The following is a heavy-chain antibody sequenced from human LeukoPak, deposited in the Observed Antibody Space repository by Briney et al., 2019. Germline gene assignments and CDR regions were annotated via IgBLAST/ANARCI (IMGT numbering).Heavy chain of an antibody. CDR1: GFTFSDYY. D-gene: IGHD2-21*01. V-gene: IGHV3-11*04. CDR2: ISSSGSTI. CDR3: VRDNPRYCGVIPANSDDY. J-gene: IGHJ4*02. Sequence: PGGSLRLSCAASGFTFSDYYMSWIRQAPGKGLEWVSYISSSGSTIYYADSVKGRFAISRDNADNSLYLHMNSLRAEDTAVYYCVRDNPRYCGVIPANSDDYWGQGTLVTVSS.